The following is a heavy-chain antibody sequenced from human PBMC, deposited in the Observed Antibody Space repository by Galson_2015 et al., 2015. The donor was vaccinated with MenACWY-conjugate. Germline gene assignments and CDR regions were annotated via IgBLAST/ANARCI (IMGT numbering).Heavy chain of an antibody. Sequence: QSGAEVKKPGESLRISCRGSGYTFTKHWINWVRQRPGKGLEWMGRIDPSESSTNYGPSFQGHVTLSADKSIDTASPQWSSVKASDTAAYYCVYGDCPTSGYNWYFDLWGRGSLVTVSS. CDR1: GYTFTKHW. CDR3: VYGDCPTSGYNWYFDL. D-gene: IGHD5-12*01. V-gene: IGHV5-10-1*01. J-gene: IGHJ2*01. CDR2: IDPSESST.